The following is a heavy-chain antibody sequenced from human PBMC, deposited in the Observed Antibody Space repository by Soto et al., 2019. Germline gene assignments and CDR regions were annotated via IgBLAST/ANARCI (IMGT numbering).Heavy chain of an antibody. V-gene: IGHV3-23*01. J-gene: IGHJ6*02. CDR1: DFTFNEYY. D-gene: IGHD1-1*01. Sequence: VQLLESGGDLVQPGGSLRLAGAGSDFTFNEYYMTWVRHAPGKGLEWVASISGSGSVTYYADSAKGRFTISRDNNKKILFLQMNFLTAEDTAVCFCAKYMGTIRPRYGLDVWGQGTTVSVSS. CDR2: ISGSGSVT. CDR3: AKYMGTIRPRYGLDV.